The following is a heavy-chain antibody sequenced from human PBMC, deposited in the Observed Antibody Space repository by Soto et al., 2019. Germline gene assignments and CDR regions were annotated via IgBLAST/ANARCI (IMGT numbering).Heavy chain of an antibody. CDR2: ISGSGGST. Sequence: PGGSLRLSCAASGFTFSSYAMSWVRQAPGKGLEWVSAISGSGGSTYYADSVKGRFTISRDNSKNTLYLQMNSLRAEDTAVYYCAKDGYYYDSSGYWEIDAFDIWGQGTMVTASS. CDR1: GFTFSSYA. D-gene: IGHD3-22*01. J-gene: IGHJ3*02. V-gene: IGHV3-23*01. CDR3: AKDGYYYDSSGYWEIDAFDI.